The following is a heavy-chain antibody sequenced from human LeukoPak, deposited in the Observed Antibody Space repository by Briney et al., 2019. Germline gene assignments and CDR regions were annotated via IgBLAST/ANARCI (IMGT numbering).Heavy chain of an antibody. CDR3: ARGMQQLAHYYYYYMDV. Sequence: ASVKVSCKASGYTFTSYGISWVRQAPGQGLEWMGWISAYNGNTNYAQKLQGRVTMTTDTSTSTAYMELRSLRSDGTAVYYCARGMQQLAHYYYYYMDVWGKGTTVTVSS. CDR2: ISAYNGNT. CDR1: GYTFTSYG. D-gene: IGHD6-13*01. V-gene: IGHV1-18*01. J-gene: IGHJ6*03.